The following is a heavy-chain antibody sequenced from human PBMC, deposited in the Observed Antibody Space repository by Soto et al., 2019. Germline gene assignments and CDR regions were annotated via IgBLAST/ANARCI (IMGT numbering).Heavy chain of an antibody. CDR1: GGSFSGYY. Sequence: SETLSLTCAVYGGSFSGYYWSWIRQPPGKGLEWIGEINHSGSTNYNPSLKSRVTISVDTSKNQFSLKLSSVTAADTAVYYCARGRTVTTLYYYYYYMDVWGKGTTVTVSS. CDR3: ARGRTVTTLYYYYYYMDV. V-gene: IGHV4-34*01. J-gene: IGHJ6*03. CDR2: INHSGST. D-gene: IGHD4-17*01.